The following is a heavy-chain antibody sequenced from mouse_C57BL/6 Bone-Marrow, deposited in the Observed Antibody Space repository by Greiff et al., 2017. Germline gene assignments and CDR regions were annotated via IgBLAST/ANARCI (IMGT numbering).Heavy chain of an antibody. D-gene: IGHD1-1*01. J-gene: IGHJ1*03. CDR1: GISITTGNYR. Sequence: EVKLMESGPGLVKPSQTVFLTCTVTGISITTGNYRWSWIRQFPGNKLEWIGYIYYSGTITYNPSLTSRTTITRDTPKNQFFLEMNSFTAEDTATYYCARETVVATPYWYFDVWGTGTTVTVSS. CDR2: IYYSGTI. V-gene: IGHV3-5*01. CDR3: ARETVVATPYWYFDV.